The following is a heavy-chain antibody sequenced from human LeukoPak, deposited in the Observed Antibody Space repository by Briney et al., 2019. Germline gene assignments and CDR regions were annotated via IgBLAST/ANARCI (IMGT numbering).Heavy chain of an antibody. Sequence: PSETLSLTCAVYGGSFSGYYWSWIRQPPGKGLEWIGEINHSGSTNYNPSLKSRVTISVDTSKNQFSLKLSSVTAADTAVYYCARQSGSYSKHLDYWGQGTLVTVSS. CDR3: ARQSGSYSKHLDY. V-gene: IGHV4-34*01. D-gene: IGHD1-26*01. CDR1: GGSFSGYY. CDR2: INHSGST. J-gene: IGHJ4*02.